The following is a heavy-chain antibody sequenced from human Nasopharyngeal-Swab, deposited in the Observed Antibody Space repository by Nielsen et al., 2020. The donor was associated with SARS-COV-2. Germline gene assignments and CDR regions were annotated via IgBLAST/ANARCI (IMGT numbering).Heavy chain of an antibody. CDR2: ISAYNGNT. J-gene: IGHJ4*02. Sequence: ASVKVSCKASGYTFTSYGISWVRQAPGQGLEWMGWISAYNGNTNYAQKLQGRVTMTTDTSTSTAYMELRSLRSDDTAVYYCARDKAQQWLVGQEDYWGQGTLVTVSS. CDR3: ARDKAQQWLVGQEDY. CDR1: GYTFTSYG. V-gene: IGHV1-18*01. D-gene: IGHD6-19*01.